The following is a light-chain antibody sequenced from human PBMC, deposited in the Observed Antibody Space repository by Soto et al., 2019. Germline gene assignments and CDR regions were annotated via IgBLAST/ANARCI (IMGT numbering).Light chain of an antibody. CDR2: GSS. J-gene: IGKJ2*01. V-gene: IGKV3-20*01. CDR3: QQYGSSPPYT. Sequence: EGVLTQSPGTLSLSPGERATLSCRASQSVSNNYLAWYQQKPGQAPRLLIFGSSDRATGIPDRFSGSGSGKDFTLTISRREPEDFAMYYCQQYGSSPPYTFGLGTKLEIK. CDR1: QSVSNNY.